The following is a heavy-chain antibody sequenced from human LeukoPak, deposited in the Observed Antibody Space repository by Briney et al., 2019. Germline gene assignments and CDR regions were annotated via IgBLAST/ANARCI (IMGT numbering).Heavy chain of an antibody. Sequence: PGRSLRLSCAASGFTFSSYAMHWVRQAPGKGLEWVAVISYDGSNKYYADSEKGRLTISRDNAKNSLYLQMNSLRAEDTAVYYCARDSATPHDYWGQGTLVTVSS. V-gene: IGHV3-30*04. D-gene: IGHD5-12*01. J-gene: IGHJ4*02. CDR3: ARDSATPHDY. CDR2: ISYDGSNK. CDR1: GFTFSSYA.